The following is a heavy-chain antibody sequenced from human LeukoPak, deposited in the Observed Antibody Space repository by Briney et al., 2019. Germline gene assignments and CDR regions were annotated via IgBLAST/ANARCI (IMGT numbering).Heavy chain of an antibody. Sequence: GGSLRHSCAASGFTFSSYGLHWVRQAPGKGLGWVAFIRYDGSIKYYADSVKGRFTISRDNSKNTLYLQMHSLRAEDTAVYYCAKPVQRGVYNWNYLGWFDPWGLGTLVTVSS. CDR1: GFTFSSYG. J-gene: IGHJ5*02. V-gene: IGHV3-30*02. D-gene: IGHD1-7*01. CDR2: IRYDGSIK. CDR3: AKPVQRGVYNWNYLGWFDP.